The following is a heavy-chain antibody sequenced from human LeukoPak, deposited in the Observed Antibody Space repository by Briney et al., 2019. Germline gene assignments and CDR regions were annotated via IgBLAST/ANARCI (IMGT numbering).Heavy chain of an antibody. CDR3: AREELTSCFDY. CDR2: ISSSSSTI. V-gene: IGHV3-48*04. Sequence: PGGSLRLSCAASGFTFSSYSMNWVRQAPGQGLQCVSYISSSSSTIYYADSVKGRFTISRDNAKNSLYLQMNSLRAEDTAVYYCAREELTSCFDYWGQGTLVTVSS. D-gene: IGHD2-2*01. CDR1: GFTFSSYS. J-gene: IGHJ4*02.